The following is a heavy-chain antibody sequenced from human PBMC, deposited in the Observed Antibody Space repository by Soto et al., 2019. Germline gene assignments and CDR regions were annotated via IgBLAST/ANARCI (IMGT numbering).Heavy chain of an antibody. V-gene: IGHV1-46*01. CDR3: ARGAGEYYYDSSGYYNFDY. D-gene: IGHD3-22*01. J-gene: IGHJ4*02. CDR1: GGTFSSYA. CDR2: INPSGGST. Sequence: ASVKVSCKASGGTFSSYAISWVRQAPGQGLEWMGGINPSGGSTSYAQKFQGRVTMTRDTSTSSVYMELSSLRSEDTAVYYCARGAGEYYYDSSGYYNFDYWGQGTLVTVSS.